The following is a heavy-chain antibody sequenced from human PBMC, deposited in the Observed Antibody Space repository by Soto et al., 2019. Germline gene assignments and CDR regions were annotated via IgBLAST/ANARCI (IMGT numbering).Heavy chain of an antibody. CDR3: ARHVDTYGMDV. CDR2: IYHSGST. CDR1: GGSISSSNW. D-gene: IGHD5-18*01. Sequence: QVQLQESGPGLVKPSGTLSLTCAVSGGSISSSNWWSWVRQPPGKGLEWIGEIYHSGSTNYNPSLNSRVTISVAKSTTQFSLKLSPVTAADPAVYYCARHVDTYGMDVWGQGTTVTVSS. J-gene: IGHJ6*02. V-gene: IGHV4-4*02.